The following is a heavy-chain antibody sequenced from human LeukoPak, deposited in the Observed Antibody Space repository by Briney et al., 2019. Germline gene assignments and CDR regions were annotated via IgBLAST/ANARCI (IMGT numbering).Heavy chain of an antibody. Sequence: PSETLSLTCAVSGGSISSGGYSWSWIRQPPGKGLEWIGYIYHSGSTYYNPSLKSRVTISVDRSKNQFSLKLSSVTAADTAVYYCARAFSWFGASDAFDIWGQGTMVTVSS. J-gene: IGHJ3*02. V-gene: IGHV4-30-2*01. D-gene: IGHD3-10*01. CDR1: GGSISSGGYS. CDR2: IYHSGST. CDR3: ARAFSWFGASDAFDI.